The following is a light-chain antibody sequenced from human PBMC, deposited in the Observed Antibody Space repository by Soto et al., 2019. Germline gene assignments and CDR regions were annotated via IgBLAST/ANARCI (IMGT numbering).Light chain of an antibody. J-gene: IGKJ2*01. CDR2: KAS. Sequence: DIQMTQSPSTLSASVGDRVTITCRASQSISSWLAWYQQKPGKAPKLLIYKASSLESGVRSRFSGSGSGTEFTLTISSLQHDDFATYYCQQYNSYSTFGQGTKLEIK. CDR3: QQYNSYST. CDR1: QSISSW. V-gene: IGKV1-5*03.